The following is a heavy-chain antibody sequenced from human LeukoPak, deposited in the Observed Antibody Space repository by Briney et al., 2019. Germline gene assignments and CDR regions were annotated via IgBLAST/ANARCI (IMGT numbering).Heavy chain of an antibody. CDR2: ISAYNGNT. CDR1: GYTFTGYG. D-gene: IGHD6-19*01. Sequence: ASVKVSCKASGYTFTGYGISWVRQAPGQGLEWMGWISAYNGNTNYAQKLQGRVTMTTDTSTSTAYMELRSLRSDDTAVYYCARDRRWLPHNWFDPWGQGTLVTVSS. J-gene: IGHJ5*02. CDR3: ARDRRWLPHNWFDP. V-gene: IGHV1-18*01.